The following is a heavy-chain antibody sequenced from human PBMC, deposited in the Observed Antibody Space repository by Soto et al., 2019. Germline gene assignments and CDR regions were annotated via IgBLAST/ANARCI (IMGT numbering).Heavy chain of an antibody. CDR2: ISGSGGST. D-gene: IGHD3-10*01. CDR1: GFTFSSYA. Sequence: EVQLLESGGGLVQPGGSLRLSCGASGFTFSSYAMSWVRQAPGKGLEWVSAISGSGGSTYYAASVKGRFTISRDNSKNTLYLEMNSLRAEDTAVYYCARSYYSSGSSIHPFEYWGQGTLVTVSS. CDR3: ARSYYSSGSSIHPFEY. V-gene: IGHV3-23*01. J-gene: IGHJ4*02.